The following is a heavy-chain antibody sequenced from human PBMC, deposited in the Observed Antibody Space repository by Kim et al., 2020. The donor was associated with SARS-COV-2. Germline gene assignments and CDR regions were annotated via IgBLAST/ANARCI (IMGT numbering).Heavy chain of an antibody. D-gene: IGHD3-3*01. J-gene: IGHJ5*02. Sequence: SPSFQGQLTISADESISPAYLQWSSLKASDTAMYYCARHSGRHDFAPFDPWGQGTLVTVSS. CDR3: ARHSGRHDFAPFDP. V-gene: IGHV5-51*01.